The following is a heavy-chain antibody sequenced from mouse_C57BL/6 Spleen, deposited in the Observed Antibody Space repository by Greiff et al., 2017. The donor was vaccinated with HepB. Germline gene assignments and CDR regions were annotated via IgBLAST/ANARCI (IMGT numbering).Heavy chain of an antibody. V-gene: IGHV1-7*01. CDR2: INTSSGYT. J-gene: IGHJ2*01. CDR3: ASLRYFDY. CDR1: GYTFTSYW. Sequence: VKLMESGAELAKPGASVKLSCKASGYTFTSYWMHWVKQRPGQGLEWIGYINTSSGYTKYNQKFKDKATLTADKSSSTAYMQLSSLTNEDSAVYYCASLRYFDYWGQGTTLTVSS. D-gene: IGHD1-1*01.